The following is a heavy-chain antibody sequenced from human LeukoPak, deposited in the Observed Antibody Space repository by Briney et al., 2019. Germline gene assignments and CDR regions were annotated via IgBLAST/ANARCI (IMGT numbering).Heavy chain of an antibody. D-gene: IGHD6-13*01. CDR1: GYTFTGYY. J-gene: IGHJ6*03. CDR2: INPNSGGT. CDR3: ARGPIAAAAYYYYYMDV. Sequence: ASVKVSCKASGYTFTGYYMHWVRQAPGQGLEWMGWINPNSGGTNYAQKFQGRVTITRNTSISTAYMELSSLRPEDTAVYYCARGPIAAAAYYYYYMDVWGKGTTVTVSS. V-gene: IGHV1-2*02.